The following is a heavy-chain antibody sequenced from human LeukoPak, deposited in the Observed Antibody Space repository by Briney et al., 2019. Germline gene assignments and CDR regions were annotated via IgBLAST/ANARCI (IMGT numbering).Heavy chain of an antibody. CDR1: RDTVTGTA. CDR2: IGGSGVGT. D-gene: IGHD1-26*01. J-gene: IGHJ4*02. Sequence: PGGSLRLSSAPSRDTVTGTAMTFVRQPPGKGLEWVATIGGSGVGTYYADSIKGRFNISRDNSKNTLYLQMNSLRTDDTAMYYCAKDSNWLHSGSLFIPFDFWGQGTLVTVSS. CDR3: AKDSNWLHSGSLFIPFDF. V-gene: IGHV3-23*01.